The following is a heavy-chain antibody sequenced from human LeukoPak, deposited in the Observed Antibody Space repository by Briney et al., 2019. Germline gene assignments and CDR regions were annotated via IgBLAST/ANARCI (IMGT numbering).Heavy chain of an antibody. CDR1: GYTFTDYT. D-gene: IGHD3-22*01. CDR3: AIITMIVVVPSV. CDR2: INTGNGNT. J-gene: IGHJ4*02. Sequence: ASVKVSCKASGYTFTDYTIHWVRQAPGQRLEWMGWINTGNGNTKYSQRFQGRVTITRDTSASTAYMELSSLRSEDTAVYYCAIITMIVVVPSVWGQGTLVTVSS. V-gene: IGHV1-3*04.